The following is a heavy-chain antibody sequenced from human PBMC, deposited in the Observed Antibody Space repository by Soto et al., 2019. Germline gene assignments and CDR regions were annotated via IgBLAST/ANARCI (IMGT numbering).Heavy chain of an antibody. CDR2: INPSGGST. D-gene: IGHD3-22*01. CDR3: AILSYYYDSSGYWNY. V-gene: IGHV1-46*01. J-gene: IGHJ4*02. CDR1: GYTFTSYY. Sequence: SVKVSCKASGYTFTSYYMHWVRQAPGQGLEWMGIINPSGGSTSYAQKFQGRVTMTRDTSTSTVYMELSSLRSEDTAVYYCAILSYYYDSSGYWNYWGQGTLVTVSS.